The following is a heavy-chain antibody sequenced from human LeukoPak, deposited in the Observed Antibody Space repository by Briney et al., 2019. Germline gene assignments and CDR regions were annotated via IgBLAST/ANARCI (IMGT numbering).Heavy chain of an antibody. CDR3: ARIAVAVNWFDP. V-gene: IGHV4-39*01. J-gene: IGHJ5*02. CDR1: GGSISSNSYY. CDR2: IYYSGST. Sequence: SETLSLTCTVSGGSISSNSYYWGWIRQPPGKGLEWIGSIYYSGSTYYNPSLKSRVTISVDTSKNQFSLKLSSVTAADTAVYYCARIAVAVNWFDPWGQGTLVTVSS. D-gene: IGHD6-19*01.